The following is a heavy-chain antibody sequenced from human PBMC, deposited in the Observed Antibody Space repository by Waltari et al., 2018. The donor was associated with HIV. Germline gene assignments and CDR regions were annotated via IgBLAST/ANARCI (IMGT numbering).Heavy chain of an antibody. CDR1: GGSISSGSYY. D-gene: IGHD2-15*01. CDR3: ARVFCSGGSCYGDGRYGMDV. CDR2: IYPSGST. Sequence: QVQLQESGPGLVKPLQTLSRTCTVYGGSISSGSYYWHWIRQPAGKGLEWSGRIYPSGSTNYNPSLKSRVTISVDTSKNQFSLKLSSVTAADTAVYYCARVFCSGGSCYGDGRYGMDVWGQGTTVTVSS. V-gene: IGHV4-61*02. J-gene: IGHJ6*02.